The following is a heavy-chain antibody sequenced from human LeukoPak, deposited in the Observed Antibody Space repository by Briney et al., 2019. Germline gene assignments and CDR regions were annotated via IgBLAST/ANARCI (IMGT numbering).Heavy chain of an antibody. CDR3: ARERYCSSTSCYRDFDY. J-gene: IGHJ4*02. CDR2: ISSNGGST. V-gene: IGHV3-64D*06. CDR1: GFTFSRYA. Sequence: QPGGSLRLSCSASGFTFSRYAMHWVRQAPGKGLEYVSAISSNGGSTYYADSVKGRFTISRDNSKNTLYLQMSSLRTEDTAVYYCARERYCSSTSCYRDFDYWGQGTLVTVSS. D-gene: IGHD2-2*01.